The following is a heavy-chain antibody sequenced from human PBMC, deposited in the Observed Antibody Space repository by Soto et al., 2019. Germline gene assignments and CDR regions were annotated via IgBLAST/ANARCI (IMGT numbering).Heavy chain of an antibody. CDR3: ARPKVGSSRLYTVFDY. J-gene: IGHJ4*02. CDR2: IIPIFGTA. D-gene: IGHD1-26*01. V-gene: IGHV1-69*13. CDR1: GGTFSSYA. Sequence: ASVKVSCKASGGTFSSYAISWVRQAPGQGLEWMGGIIPIFGTANYAQKFQGRVTITADESTSTAYMELSSLRSEDTAVYYCARPKVGSSRLYTVFDYWGQGTLVTVSS.